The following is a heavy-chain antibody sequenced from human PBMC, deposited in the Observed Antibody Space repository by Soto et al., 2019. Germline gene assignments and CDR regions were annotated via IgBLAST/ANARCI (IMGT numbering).Heavy chain of an antibody. J-gene: IGHJ4*02. D-gene: IGHD3-9*01. Sequence: GASVKVSCKASGGTFSSHAFSWVRQAPGQGLEWMGDIIPFFDTADYAQKFQGRVTITADESTSTAYMELSSLRSEDTAVYYCARESYDILTGSPLYYFDYWGQGTLVTVSS. V-gene: IGHV1-69*13. CDR3: ARESYDILTGSPLYYFDY. CDR1: GGTFSSHA. CDR2: IIPFFDTA.